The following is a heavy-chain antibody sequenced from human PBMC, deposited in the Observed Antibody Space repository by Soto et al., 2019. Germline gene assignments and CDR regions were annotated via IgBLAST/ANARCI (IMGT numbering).Heavy chain of an antibody. CDR1: GYTFSSYG. CDR3: ARDGPLISSRSWLDP. D-gene: IGHD3-16*01. CDR2: ISAYNGDV. V-gene: IGHV1-18*04. J-gene: IGHJ5*02. Sequence: QVPLAQSGVEVKKPGASVKASCKASGYTFSSYGISWVRQAPGQGLEWMGWISAYNGDVNYAQNFQGRVTMATDTSTSTAYMELRSLRSDDTAIYYCARDGPLISSRSWLDPWGPGTLVTVSS.